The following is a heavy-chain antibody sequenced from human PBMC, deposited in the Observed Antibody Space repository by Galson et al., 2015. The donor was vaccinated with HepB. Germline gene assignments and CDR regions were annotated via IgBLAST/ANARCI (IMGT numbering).Heavy chain of an antibody. CDR1: GYTFIGYY. V-gene: IGHV1-2*02. CDR2: INPKSGGT. CDR3: ARDSGTSTLTLAP. Sequence: SVKVSCKASGYTFIGYYMHWVRQAPGQGLEWMGWINPKSGGTNYEQKFQGRVTMTRDTSISTAYMELSRLRFDDTAVYYCARDSGTSTLTLAPWGQGTLVTVSS. D-gene: IGHD1-26*01. J-gene: IGHJ5*02.